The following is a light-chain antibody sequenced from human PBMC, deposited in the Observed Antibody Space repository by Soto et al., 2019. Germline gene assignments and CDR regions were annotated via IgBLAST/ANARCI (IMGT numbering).Light chain of an antibody. CDR1: XXDVGGYNY. J-gene: IGLJ1*01. V-gene: IGLV2-14*01. CDR3: SSYTSSSTYV. CDR2: DVS. Sequence: QSLLAQPASVFGSPGQSITISCPGTXXDVGGYNYVSWYQQHPGKAPKLMIYDVSNRPSGVSNRFSGSKSGNTASLTISGLQAEDEADYYCSSYTSSSTYVFGTGTKVTVL.